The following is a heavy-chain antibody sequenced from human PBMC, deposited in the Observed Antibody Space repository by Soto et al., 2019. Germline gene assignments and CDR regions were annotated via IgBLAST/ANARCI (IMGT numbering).Heavy chain of an antibody. CDR1: GFTFSIYA. CDR2: ISINGGST. CDR3: VKGEYYYDGSAYYPFDY. Sequence: EVQLVESGGGLVQPGGSLRLSCSASGFTFSIYAMHWVRQAPGKGLEYVSSISINGGSTHYADSVKGRFTISRDNFKNTVYLQMSSLRAEDTAVYYCVKGEYYYDGSAYYPFDYWGQGTLVTVSS. V-gene: IGHV3-64D*06. D-gene: IGHD3-22*01. J-gene: IGHJ4*02.